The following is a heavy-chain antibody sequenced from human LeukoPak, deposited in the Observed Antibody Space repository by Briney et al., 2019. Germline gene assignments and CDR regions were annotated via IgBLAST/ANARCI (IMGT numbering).Heavy chain of an antibody. J-gene: IGHJ4*02. D-gene: IGHD5-24*01. CDR3: ARRREMATIGGEFDY. Sequence: SETLSLTCTVPGGSISSSSFYWGWIRQPPGKGLMWIGSIYYSGSTYYNPSLKSRVTISVDTSKNQFSLKLSSVTAADTAVYYCARRREMATIGGEFDYWGQGTLVTVSS. V-gene: IGHV4-39*01. CDR1: GGSISSSSFY. CDR2: IYYSGST.